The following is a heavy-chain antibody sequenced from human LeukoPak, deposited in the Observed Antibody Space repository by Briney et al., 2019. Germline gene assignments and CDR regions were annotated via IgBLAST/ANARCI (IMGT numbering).Heavy chain of an antibody. J-gene: IGHJ4*02. D-gene: IGHD3-22*01. Sequence: GSSVKVSCKASGGTFSSYAISWVGQAPGQGLEWMRRIIPILGIANYAQKFQGRVTITADKSTSTAYMELSSLRSEDTAVYYCARDWFYYDSSGYYPSGYWGQGTLVTVSS. V-gene: IGHV1-69*04. CDR1: GGTFSSYA. CDR3: ARDWFYYDSSGYYPSGY. CDR2: IIPILGIA.